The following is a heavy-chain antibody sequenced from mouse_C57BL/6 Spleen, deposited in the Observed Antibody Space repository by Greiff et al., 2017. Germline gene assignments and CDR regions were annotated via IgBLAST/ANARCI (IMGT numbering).Heavy chain of an antibody. D-gene: IGHD2-4*01. Sequence: QVQLQQSGAELVRPGTSVKVSCRASGYAFTNYLIEWVKQRPGQGLEWIGVINPGSGGTNYTEKFKGKATLTADKSSSTAYLQLSSLTSEDSAVYFCARLDGDYDRYYAMDYWGQGTSVTVSS. CDR1: GYAFTNYL. CDR3: ARLDGDYDRYYAMDY. CDR2: INPGSGGT. V-gene: IGHV1-54*01. J-gene: IGHJ4*01.